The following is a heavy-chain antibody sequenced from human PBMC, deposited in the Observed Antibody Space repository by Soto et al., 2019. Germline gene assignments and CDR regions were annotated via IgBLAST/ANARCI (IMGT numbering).Heavy chain of an antibody. V-gene: IGHV4-59*01. CDR1: GGSISSYY. CDR3: ARRYGGNFDY. J-gene: IGHJ4*02. D-gene: IGHD1-26*01. CDR2: VYYSGST. Sequence: QVQLQESGPGLVKPSETLSLTCTVSGGSISSYYWSWIRQPPGKGLEWIGYVYYSGSTNYNPSLKSRVTITVGTSKNPFSQKVRSVTAADTAVYYCARRYGGNFDYWGQGTLVTVSS.